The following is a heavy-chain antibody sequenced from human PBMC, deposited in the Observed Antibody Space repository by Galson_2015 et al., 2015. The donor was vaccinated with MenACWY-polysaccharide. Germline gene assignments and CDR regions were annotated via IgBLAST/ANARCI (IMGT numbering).Heavy chain of an antibody. CDR1: GYTFIGYY. Sequence: SVKVSCKASGYTFIGYYMHWVRQAPGQGLEWMGRINPNSGGKNYAQKFQGRVTMTRDTSISTAYMELRRLRSDDTAVYYCARDTIRGLTGSGYQYYNMDVWGQGTTVTVSS. CDR2: INPNSGGK. D-gene: IGHD1-20*01. CDR3: ARDTIRGLTGSGYQYYNMDV. V-gene: IGHV1-2*06. J-gene: IGHJ6*02.